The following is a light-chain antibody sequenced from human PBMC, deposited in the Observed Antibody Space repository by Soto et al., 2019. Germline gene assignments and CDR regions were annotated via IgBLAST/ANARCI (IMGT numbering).Light chain of an antibody. J-gene: IGLJ1*01. CDR1: SSNIGAGYD. V-gene: IGLV1-40*01. CDR2: GNS. CDR3: QSYDSSLSGYV. Sequence: QSVLTQPPSVSGAPGQRVTISCTGSSSNIGAGYDVHWYQQLPGTAPKLLISGNSNRPSGVPDRCSGSKSGTSASLAITGLQAEDEADYYCQSYDSSLSGYVFGTWTKLTFL.